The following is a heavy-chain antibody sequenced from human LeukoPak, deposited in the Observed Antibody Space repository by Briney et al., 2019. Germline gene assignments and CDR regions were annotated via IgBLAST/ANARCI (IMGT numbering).Heavy chain of an antibody. CDR2: IYYSGST. Sequence: PSETLSVTCTVSGGSISTYYWSWIRQPPGRGLEWIGYIYYSGSTTYNPSLKSRVTISVDTSKNQFSLKLTSVTAADTAVYYCARSSEGRYYYDSSGYSYYYYYMDVWGKGTTVTISS. CDR1: GGSISTYY. CDR3: ARSSEGRYYYDSSGYSYYYYYMDV. J-gene: IGHJ6*03. V-gene: IGHV4-59*01. D-gene: IGHD3-22*01.